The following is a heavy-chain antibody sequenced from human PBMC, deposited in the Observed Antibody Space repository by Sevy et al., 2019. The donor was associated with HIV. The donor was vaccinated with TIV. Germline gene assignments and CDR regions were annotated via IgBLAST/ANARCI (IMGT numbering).Heavy chain of an antibody. CDR2: IRSKANSYAT. Sequence: GGSLRLSCAASGFTLSGSAMHWVRQASGKGLEWVGRIRSKANSYATAYAASVKGRFTISRDDSKNTAYLQMNSLKTEDTAVYYCTRSLYNWNFFDYWGQGTLVTVSS. CDR1: GFTLSGSA. V-gene: IGHV3-73*01. D-gene: IGHD1-20*01. J-gene: IGHJ4*02. CDR3: TRSLYNWNFFDY.